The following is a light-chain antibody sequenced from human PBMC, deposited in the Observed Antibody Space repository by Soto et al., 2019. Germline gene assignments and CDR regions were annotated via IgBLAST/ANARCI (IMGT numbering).Light chain of an antibody. CDR1: RSNIGTNT. CDR3: SAWDDSLNLPV. J-gene: IGLJ2*01. V-gene: IGLV1-44*01. Sequence: QSVLTQAPSASGAPGQRVTMSCSGSRSNIGTNTFNWYQQRPGTPPKFLIYDNYRRPSGVPDRFSGSQSGTSASLAINGLQSEDEAYYDCSAWDDSLNLPVFGGGTQLTV. CDR2: DNY.